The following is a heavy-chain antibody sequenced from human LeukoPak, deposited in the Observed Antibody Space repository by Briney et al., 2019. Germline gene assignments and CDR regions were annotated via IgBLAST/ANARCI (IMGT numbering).Heavy chain of an antibody. CDR1: GGSISRNSYY. D-gene: IGHD3-10*01. V-gene: IGHV4-31*03. CDR3: ARLGVGGYYGSGSSS. Sequence: PSATLTLTCTVSGGSISRNSYYWGWIRQHPGKGLEWIGYIYYSGSTYYNPSLKSRVTISVDTSKNQFSLKLSSVTAADTAVYYCARLGVGGYYGSGSSSWGQGTLVTVSS. J-gene: IGHJ4*02. CDR2: IYYSGST.